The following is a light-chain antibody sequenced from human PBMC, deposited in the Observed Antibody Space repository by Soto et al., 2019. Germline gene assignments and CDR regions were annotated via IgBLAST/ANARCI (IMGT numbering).Light chain of an antibody. CDR1: QDITNY. V-gene: IGKV1-33*01. Sequence: IQMTQSPSSLSASVGDRVTITCQASQDITNYLIWYQQKPGKAPNLLIYDASSLGTGVSSRFSGSGSGTHFTLTISSLQPEDIATYYCQQFDSVPCTFGQGTKLEIK. J-gene: IGKJ2*02. CDR2: DAS. CDR3: QQFDSVPCT.